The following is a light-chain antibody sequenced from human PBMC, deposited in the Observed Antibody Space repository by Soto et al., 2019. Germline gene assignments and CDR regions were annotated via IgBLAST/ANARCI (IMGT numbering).Light chain of an antibody. CDR2: GAS. CDR1: QSVNSN. Sequence: EIVMTQSPATLSVSPGERATLSCRASQSVNSNLAWYQQKRGQAPRLLIYGASTRATGVPARFSGGGAGTESTLTDSSLQAEDLADYFCQPCNNSPTFGQGTKVEIK. CDR3: QPCNNSPT. V-gene: IGKV3-15*01. J-gene: IGKJ1*01.